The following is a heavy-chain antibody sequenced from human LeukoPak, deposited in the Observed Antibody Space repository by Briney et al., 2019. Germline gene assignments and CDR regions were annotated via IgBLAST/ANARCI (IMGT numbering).Heavy chain of an antibody. CDR2: IYTSGST. CDR1: GGSISSYY. Sequence: SETLSLTCTVSGGSISSYYWSWIRQPAGKGLEWIGRIYTSGSTNYNPSLKSRVTMSVDTSKNQFSLKLSSVTAADTAVYYCARDLPHYSGSYHLWDYWGQGTLVTVSS. D-gene: IGHD1-26*01. V-gene: IGHV4-4*07. J-gene: IGHJ4*02. CDR3: ARDLPHYSGSYHLWDY.